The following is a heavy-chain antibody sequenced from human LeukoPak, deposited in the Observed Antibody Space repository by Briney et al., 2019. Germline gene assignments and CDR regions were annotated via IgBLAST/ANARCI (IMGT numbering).Heavy chain of an antibody. J-gene: IGHJ4*02. V-gene: IGHV3-23*01. D-gene: IGHD2-2*01. CDR3: AKYLRRSTGGYCFDS. CDR2: ISAGGATT. CDR1: ASSFITSA. Sequence: GGSLRLSCTASASSFITSAVSWVRQVPGGGLQWVSGISAGGATTYYADSVRGRFTISRDNSKTSLYLHMISLRAEDTGVYYCAKYLRRSTGGYCFDSWGQRALVPVS.